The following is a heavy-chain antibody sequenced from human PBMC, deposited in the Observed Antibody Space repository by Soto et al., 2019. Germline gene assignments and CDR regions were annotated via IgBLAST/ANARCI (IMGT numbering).Heavy chain of an antibody. CDR1: GFTFSTYG. J-gene: IGHJ4*02. D-gene: IGHD1-26*01. V-gene: IGHV3-33*01. Sequence: LRLSFAASGFTFSTYGMHWVRQAPGKGLEWVAVIWYDGSNKYYADSVKGRFTISRDNSKNTLYLQMNSLRVEDTAVYYCARDGSGSTHQFDYWGQGTLVTVSS. CDR2: IWYDGSNK. CDR3: ARDGSGSTHQFDY.